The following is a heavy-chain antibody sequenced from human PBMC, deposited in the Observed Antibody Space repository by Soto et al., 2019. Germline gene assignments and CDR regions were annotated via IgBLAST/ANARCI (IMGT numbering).Heavy chain of an antibody. CDR1: GFSFSSYW. V-gene: IGHV3-74*01. CDR3: ARVLTGSYNWFDP. J-gene: IGHJ5*02. D-gene: IGHD1-26*01. Sequence: EVQLVESGGGLVQPGGFLRLSCAASGFSFSSYWMHWVRQVPGKGLVWVSRINSDGSTTTYADSVKGRFTISRDNAKNTLYLQMNSLRVEDTAVYYCARVLTGSYNWFDPWGQGTLVTVSS. CDR2: INSDGSTT.